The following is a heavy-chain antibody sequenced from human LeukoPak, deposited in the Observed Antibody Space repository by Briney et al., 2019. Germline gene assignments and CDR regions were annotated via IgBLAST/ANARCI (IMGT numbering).Heavy chain of an antibody. J-gene: IGHJ5*02. CDR3: VRENRDDGDSRGGFFDL. CDR1: GGSVRTYH. V-gene: IGHV4-4*07. Sequence: PSETLSLTCNVSGGSVRTYHWNWIRQPAGKGLEWVGRIHASGSSNYSPSLKRRVTMSLDTSKIQLSLKLSSVTAADTAVYYCVRENRDDGDSRGGFFDLWGQGTPVTVSS. CDR2: IHASGSS. D-gene: IGHD4-17*01.